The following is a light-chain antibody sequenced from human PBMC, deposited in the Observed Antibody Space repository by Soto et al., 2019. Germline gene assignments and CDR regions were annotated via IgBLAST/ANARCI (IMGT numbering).Light chain of an antibody. Sequence: EIVMTQSPATLSLSPGERATLSCRASQSVSSNFAWYQQKPDQAPRLLIHGASTRATGSPARFSGSGSGTEFTLTISSLQSEDFAVYCCQQYSNWPDTFGQGTKLE. CDR1: QSVSSN. V-gene: IGKV3-15*01. CDR2: GAS. CDR3: QQYSNWPDT. J-gene: IGKJ2*01.